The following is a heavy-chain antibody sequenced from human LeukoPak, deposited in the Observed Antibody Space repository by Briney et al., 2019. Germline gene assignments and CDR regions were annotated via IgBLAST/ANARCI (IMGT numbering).Heavy chain of an antibody. V-gene: IGHV3-48*03. CDR1: GFTFSSYE. CDR3: ARKTFGTVYFDY. J-gene: IGHJ4*02. CDR2: ISSSGSTI. D-gene: IGHD1-1*01. Sequence: GGSLRLSCAASGFTFSSYEMNWVRQAPGKGLEWVSYISSSGSTIDYADSVKGRFTISRDNAKISLYLQMNSLRVEDTAVYYCARKTFGTVYFDYWGQGILVTVSS.